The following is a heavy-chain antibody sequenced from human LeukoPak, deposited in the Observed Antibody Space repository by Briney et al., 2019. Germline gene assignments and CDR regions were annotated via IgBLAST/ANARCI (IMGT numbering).Heavy chain of an antibody. CDR2: INHSGST. CDR1: GGSFSGYY. V-gene: IGHV4-34*01. J-gene: IGHJ3*02. CDR3: ASPRRYSSCLDESAFDI. Sequence: SETLSLTCAVYGGSFSGYYWSWIRQPPGKGLEWIGEINHSGSTNYNPSLKSRVTISVDTSKNQFSLKLGSVPAPDTAVYYCASPRRYSSCLDESAFDILGQGTMVNGSS. D-gene: IGHD6-19*01.